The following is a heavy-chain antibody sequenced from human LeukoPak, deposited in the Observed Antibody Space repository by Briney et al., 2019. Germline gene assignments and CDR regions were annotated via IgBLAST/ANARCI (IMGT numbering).Heavy chain of an antibody. D-gene: IGHD3-22*01. CDR3: ARDRRGPFYYDSASSRRDAFDI. CDR1: GGSISSYY. Sequence: PSETLSLTCTVSGGSISSYYWTWIRQPAGKGLGWIGRIYTSGSTNYNPSLKSRVTMSVDTSKNQFSLKLSSVTAADTAVYYCARDRRGPFYYDSASSRRDAFDIWGQGTMVTVSS. V-gene: IGHV4-4*07. J-gene: IGHJ3*02. CDR2: IYTSGST.